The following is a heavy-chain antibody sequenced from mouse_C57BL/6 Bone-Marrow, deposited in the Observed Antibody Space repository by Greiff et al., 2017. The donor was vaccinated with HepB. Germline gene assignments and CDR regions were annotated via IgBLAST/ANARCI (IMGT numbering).Heavy chain of an antibody. D-gene: IGHD1-1*01. CDR2: ISYDGSN. CDR1: GYSITSGYY. CDR3: AINYGSSPAWFAY. Sequence: ESGPGLVKPSQSLSLTCSVTGYSITSGYYWNWIRQFPGNKLEWMGYISYDGSNNYNPSLKNRISITRDTSKNQFFLKLNSVTTEDTATYYCAINYGSSPAWFAYWGQGTLVTVSA. V-gene: IGHV3-6*01. J-gene: IGHJ3*01.